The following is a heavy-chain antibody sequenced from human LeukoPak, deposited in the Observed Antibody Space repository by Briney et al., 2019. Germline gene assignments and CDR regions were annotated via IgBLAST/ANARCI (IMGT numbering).Heavy chain of an antibody. CDR3: AKDIFGQIDAFDI. CDR2: ISGSGGST. D-gene: IGHD3-3*01. J-gene: IGHJ3*02. CDR1: GFTFSSYA. V-gene: IGHV3-23*01. Sequence: GSLRLSCAASGFTFSSYAMSWVRQAPGKGLEWVSAISGSGGSTYYADSVKGRFTISRDNSKNTLYLQMSSLRAEDTAVYYCAKDIFGQIDAFDIWGQGTMVTVSS.